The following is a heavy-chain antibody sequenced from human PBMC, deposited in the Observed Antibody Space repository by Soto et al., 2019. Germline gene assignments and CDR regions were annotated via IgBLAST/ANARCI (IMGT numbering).Heavy chain of an antibody. CDR2: IIPIFGTA. D-gene: IGHD3-3*01. V-gene: IGHV1-69*13. CDR3: ARGNITIFGVVIISYYYYGMDV. Sequence: ASVKVSCKASGGTFSSYAISWVRQAPGQGLEWMGGIIPIFGTANYAQKFQGRVTITADESTSTAYMELSSLRSEDTAVYYCARGNITIFGVVIISYYYYGMDVWGQGTTVTVSS. J-gene: IGHJ6*02. CDR1: GGTFSSYA.